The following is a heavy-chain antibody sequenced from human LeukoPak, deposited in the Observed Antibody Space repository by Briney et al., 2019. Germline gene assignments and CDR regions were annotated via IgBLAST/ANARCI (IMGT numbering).Heavy chain of an antibody. CDR2: IYYSGST. D-gene: IGHD3-3*01. J-gene: IGHJ4*02. Sequence: ASQTLSLTCTVSGGSISSGDCYWSWIRQPPGKGLEWIGYIYYSGSTYYNPSLKSRVTISVDTSKNQFSLKLSSVTAADTAVYYCARVPFGVVIYFDYWGQGTLVTVSS. CDR3: ARVPFGVVIYFDY. V-gene: IGHV4-30-4*08. CDR1: GGSISSGDCY.